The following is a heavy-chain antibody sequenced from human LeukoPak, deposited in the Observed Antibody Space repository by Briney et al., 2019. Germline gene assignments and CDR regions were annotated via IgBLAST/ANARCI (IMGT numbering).Heavy chain of an antibody. CDR2: ISYDGTNK. V-gene: IGHV3-30-3*01. CDR3: AREGVMTTVLYYFDY. J-gene: IGHJ4*02. Sequence: GGSLRLSCAASGFTFSSYAMHWVRQAPGKGLEWMAVISYDGTNKYYADSVKGRFTISRDNSKNTLYLQMNSLRAEDTAVYYCAREGVMTTVLYYFDYWGQGTLVTVSS. D-gene: IGHD4/OR15-4a*01. CDR1: GFTFSSYA.